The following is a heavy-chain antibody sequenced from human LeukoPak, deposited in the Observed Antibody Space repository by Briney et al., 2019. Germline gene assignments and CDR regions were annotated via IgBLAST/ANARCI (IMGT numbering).Heavy chain of an antibody. CDR2: IYHSGST. J-gene: IGHJ4*02. CDR3: ARRRDQPNLGYYFDD. D-gene: IGHD2-2*01. V-gene: IGHV4-4*02. Sequence: SGTLSLTCAVSGGSISSSNWWSWVRQPPGKGLEWIGEIYHSGSTNYNPSLKSRVTISVDKSKNQFSLKLSSVTAADTAVYYCARRRDQPNLGYYFDDWGQGTLVTVSS. CDR1: GGSISSSNW.